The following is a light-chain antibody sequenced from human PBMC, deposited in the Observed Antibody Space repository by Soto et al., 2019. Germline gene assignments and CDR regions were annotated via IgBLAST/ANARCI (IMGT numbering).Light chain of an antibody. J-gene: IGKJ1*01. Sequence: EIVVKKAPTTLSSFPGYRVTLSCRASQNINSKLAWYQHRPGQAPRLLIYQTSLRAAGIPARFSASGSGTDFTLTISDVQPEDFALYYCHQRQSWPRTFGQGTKVDI. CDR1: QNINSK. CDR2: QTS. V-gene: IGKV3-11*01. CDR3: HQRQSWPRT.